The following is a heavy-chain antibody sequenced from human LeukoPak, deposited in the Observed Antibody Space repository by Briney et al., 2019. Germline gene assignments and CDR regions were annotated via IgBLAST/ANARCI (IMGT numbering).Heavy chain of an antibody. D-gene: IGHD2-2*02. J-gene: IGHJ5*02. CDR1: GYSFTSYW. CDR3: ARVVVPAAITGIWFDP. CDR2: IYPGDSDT. V-gene: IGHV5-51*01. Sequence: GESLKISCKGSGYSFTSYWIGWVRQMPGKGLEWMGIIYPGDSDTRYSPSFQGQVTISADKSISTAYLQWRSLKASDTAMYYCARVVVPAAITGIWFDPWGQGTLVTVSS.